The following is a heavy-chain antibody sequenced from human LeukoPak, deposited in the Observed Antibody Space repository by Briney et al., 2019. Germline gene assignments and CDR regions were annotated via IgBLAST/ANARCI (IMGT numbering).Heavy chain of an antibody. D-gene: IGHD3-3*01. CDR3: ASASLPALRFLEWLPFN. J-gene: IGHJ4*02. Sequence: ASVKVSCKASGYTFTGYYMHWVRQAPGQGLEWMGWINPNNGGTNYAQKFQGRVTMTRDTSISTAYMELSRLRSDDTAVYYCASASLPALRFLEWLPFNWGQGTLVTVSS. CDR1: GYTFTGYY. CDR2: INPNNGGT. V-gene: IGHV1-2*02.